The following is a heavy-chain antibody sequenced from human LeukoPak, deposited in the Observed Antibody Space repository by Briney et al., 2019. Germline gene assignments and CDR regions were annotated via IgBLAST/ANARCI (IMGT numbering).Heavy chain of an antibody. D-gene: IGHD5-12*01. CDR3: ARDETPTNGYDSYDF. V-gene: IGHV3-48*01. Sequence: PGGSLRLSCAASGFTVSSNYMSWVRQAPGKGLEWVSYISSSSGTILYADSVKGRFTISRDNAKNSLYLQMNSLRAEDTAVYYCARDETPTNGYDSYDFWGQGTLVTVST. J-gene: IGHJ4*02. CDR2: ISSSSGTI. CDR1: GFTVSSNY.